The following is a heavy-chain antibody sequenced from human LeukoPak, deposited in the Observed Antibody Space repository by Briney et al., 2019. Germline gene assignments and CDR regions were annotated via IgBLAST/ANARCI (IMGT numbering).Heavy chain of an antibody. Sequence: SETLSLTSTVSGGSISSYYWSWIRQPPGKGLEWIGYIYYSGSTNYNPSLKSRVTISVDTSKNQFSLKLSSVTAADTAVYYCARTLWFGGEYYFDYWGQGTLVTVSS. V-gene: IGHV4-59*01. CDR3: ARTLWFGGEYYFDY. J-gene: IGHJ4*02. D-gene: IGHD3-10*01. CDR1: GGSISSYY. CDR2: IYYSGST.